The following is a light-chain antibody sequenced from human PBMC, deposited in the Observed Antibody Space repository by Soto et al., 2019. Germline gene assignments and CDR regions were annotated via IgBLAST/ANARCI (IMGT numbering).Light chain of an antibody. V-gene: IGKV1-5*01. CDR3: RQYKTWWT. CDR2: DAS. Sequence: EIQMTQSPSTLSASVGDTVIFTFQASEDLAKFLAWHQQKPGRAPEILISDASDLKSGVPSRFRGSGSGTDFTLTISGLQPDDSATYYCRQYKTWWTFGQGSKVDIK. CDR1: EDLAKF. J-gene: IGKJ1*01.